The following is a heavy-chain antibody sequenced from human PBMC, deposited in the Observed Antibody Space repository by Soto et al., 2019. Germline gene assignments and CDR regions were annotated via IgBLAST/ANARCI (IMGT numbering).Heavy chain of an antibody. CDR2: IWYDGSNK. CDR1: GFTFSSYG. Sequence: LGGSLRLSCAASGFTFSSYGMHWVRQAPGKGLEWVAVIWYDGSNKYYADSVKGRFTISRDNSKNTLYLQMNSLRAEDTAVYYCARDLGSTYYYDSSGYGFDYWGQGTLVTVSS. V-gene: IGHV3-33*01. J-gene: IGHJ4*02. D-gene: IGHD3-22*01. CDR3: ARDLGSTYYYDSSGYGFDY.